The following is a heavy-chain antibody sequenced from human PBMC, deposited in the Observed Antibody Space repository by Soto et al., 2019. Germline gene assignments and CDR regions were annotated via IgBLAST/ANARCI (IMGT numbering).Heavy chain of an antibody. CDR1: GFTFSSYW. Sequence: PGGSLRLSCAASGFTFSSYWMHWVRQVPGKGLVWVSRINSDGSSTTYADSVKGRFTISRDNAKNTLYLQMNSLRAEDTAVYYCARSLSGRANLVDYWGQGALVTVSS. V-gene: IGHV3-74*01. CDR3: ARSLSGRANLVDY. D-gene: IGHD1-26*01. CDR2: INSDGSST. J-gene: IGHJ4*02.